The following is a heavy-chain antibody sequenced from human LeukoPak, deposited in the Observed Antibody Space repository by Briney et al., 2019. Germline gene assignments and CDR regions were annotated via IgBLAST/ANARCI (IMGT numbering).Heavy chain of an antibody. Sequence: GSLRLSCAASGFTVSSNYMSWVRQAPGKGLEWIGTIYSNGRTSYNPSLKSRVTIFLDTSKNQFSLKLSSVTAADTAVYYCARLRHYWAERFFDWVWGQGTLVTVSS. D-gene: IGHD3-9*01. CDR1: GFTVSSNY. J-gene: IGHJ4*02. CDR2: IYSNGRT. CDR3: ARLRHYWAERFFDWV. V-gene: IGHV4-59*05.